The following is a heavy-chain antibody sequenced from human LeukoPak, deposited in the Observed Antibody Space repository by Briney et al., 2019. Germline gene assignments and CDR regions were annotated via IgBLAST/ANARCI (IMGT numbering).Heavy chain of an antibody. J-gene: IGHJ4*02. V-gene: IGHV3-23*01. CDR2: ISGSGGST. Sequence: GGSLRFSCEASGFTFSNYAMSWVRQAPGKGLECVSPISGSGGSTYYRDSVKGRFTVSRDNSKNTLYLQMNSLRAEDTAVYYCAKSPAGSSWPSIDYWGQGTLVTVSS. CDR3: AKSPAGSSWPSIDY. D-gene: IGHD6-13*01. CDR1: GFTFSNYA.